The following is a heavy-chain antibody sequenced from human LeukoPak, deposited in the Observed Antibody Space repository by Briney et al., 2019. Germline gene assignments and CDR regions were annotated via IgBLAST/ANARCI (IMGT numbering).Heavy chain of an antibody. CDR3: ARASLPPNYDFWSGYFSYYYYYGMDV. CDR2: ICHSGST. Sequence: PSETLSLTCAVSGGSISSSNWWSWVRQPPGKGLEWIGEICHSGSTNYNPSLKSRVTISVDKSKNQFSLKLSSVTAADTAVYYCARASLPPNYDFWSGYFSYYYYYGMDVWGQGTTVTVSS. V-gene: IGHV4-4*02. CDR1: GGSISSSNW. D-gene: IGHD3-3*01. J-gene: IGHJ6*02.